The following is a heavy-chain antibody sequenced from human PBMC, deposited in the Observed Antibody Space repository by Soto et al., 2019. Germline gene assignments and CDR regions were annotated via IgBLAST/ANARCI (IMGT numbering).Heavy chain of an antibody. V-gene: IGHV1-2*04. CDR2: INPNSGGT. D-gene: IGHD2-2*01. CDR3: ARGLIGYCSSTSSYGGFGY. J-gene: IGHJ4*02. CDR1: GYTFTGYY. Sequence: QVQLVQSGAEVKKPGASVKVSCKASGYTFTGYYMHWVRQAPGQGLEWMGWINPNSGGTNYAQKFQGWVTMTRDTSISTAYMELSRLRSDDTAVYYSARGLIGYCSSTSSYGGFGYWGQGTLVTVSS.